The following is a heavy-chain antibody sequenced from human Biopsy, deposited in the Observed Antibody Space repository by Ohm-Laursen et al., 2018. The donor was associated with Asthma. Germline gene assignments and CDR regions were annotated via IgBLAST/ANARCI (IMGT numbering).Heavy chain of an antibody. CDR1: GFAFNNSS. CDR3: AKITTDRQKANNWFDP. Sequence: SLRLSCAATGFAFNNSSMTWVRQAPGKGLEWVSSISASGVRIFYADSVKGRFTVSRDSSRNTLYLQLSTLRVEDTAVYFCAKITTDRQKANNWFDPWGQGTLVTVFS. J-gene: IGHJ5*02. V-gene: IGHV3-23*01. D-gene: IGHD3-22*01. CDR2: ISASGVRI.